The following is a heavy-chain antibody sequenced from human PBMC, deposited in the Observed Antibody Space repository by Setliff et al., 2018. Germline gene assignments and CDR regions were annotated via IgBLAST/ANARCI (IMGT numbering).Heavy chain of an antibody. CDR2: IYPGDSDS. V-gene: IGHV5-51*01. Sequence: PGESLKISCKGSGYSFANSWIAWVRQMPGKGLEWMGVIYPGDSDSRYSPSFQGQVTFSVDKSISTVYLHWSSLKASDTAMYYCARSPLDDAFDIWGQGTMVTVSS. CDR1: GYSFANSW. CDR3: ARSPLDDAFDI. J-gene: IGHJ3*02.